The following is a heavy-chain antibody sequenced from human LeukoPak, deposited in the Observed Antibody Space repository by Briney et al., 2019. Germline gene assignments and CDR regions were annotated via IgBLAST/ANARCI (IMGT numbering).Heavy chain of an antibody. CDR3: AKAMVRGIDY. J-gene: IGHJ4*02. CDR2: IRYDGSNK. Sequence: QPGGSLRLSCAASGFTFSSYGMHWVRQAPGKGLEWVAFIRYDGSNKYYADSVKGRFTISRDNSKNTLYLQMNSLRAEDTAVYYCAKAMVRGIDYWGQGTLVTVSS. CDR1: GFTFSSYG. D-gene: IGHD3-10*01. V-gene: IGHV3-30*02.